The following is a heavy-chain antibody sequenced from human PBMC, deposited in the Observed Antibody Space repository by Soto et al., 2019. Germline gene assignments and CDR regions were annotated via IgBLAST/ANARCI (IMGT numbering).Heavy chain of an antibody. CDR3: ARDDVPYCGGDCCLDY. CDR2: TWFDGSNE. Sequence: QVQLVESGGGVVQTGKSLRLSCAASGFDFSSYGMHWVRQAPGKGLEWVAITWFDGSNEFYGESVKERFTISRDNSKNMSYLEMNSLRAEDTAVYYCARDDVPYCGGDCCLDYWGQGTPVTVSS. V-gene: IGHV3-33*01. D-gene: IGHD2-21*02. CDR1: GFDFSSYG. J-gene: IGHJ4*02.